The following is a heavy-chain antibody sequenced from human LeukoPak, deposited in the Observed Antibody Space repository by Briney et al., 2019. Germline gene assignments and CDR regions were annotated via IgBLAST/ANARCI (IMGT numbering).Heavy chain of an antibody. CDR2: IIPIFGTA. D-gene: IGHD3-3*01. Sequence: SVKVSCKASRGTFSSYAISWVRQAPGQGLEWMGGIIPIFGTANYAQKFQGRVTITADESTSTAYMELSSLRSEDTAVYYCARAHVLRFLEWLSPMTNHQENWFDPWGQGTLVTVSS. V-gene: IGHV1-69*13. CDR1: RGTFSSYA. J-gene: IGHJ5*02. CDR3: ARAHVLRFLEWLSPMTNHQENWFDP.